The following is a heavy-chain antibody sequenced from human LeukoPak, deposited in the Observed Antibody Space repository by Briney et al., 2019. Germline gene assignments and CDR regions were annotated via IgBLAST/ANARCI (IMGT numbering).Heavy chain of an antibody. CDR2: INTNTGNP. Sequence: ASVKVSCKASGYTFTSYAMNWVRQAPGQGLEWMGWINTNTGNPTYAQGFTGRFVFSLDTSVSTAYLQISSLKAEDTAVYYCAREYSSGWRDAFDIWGQGTMVTVSS. D-gene: IGHD6-19*01. V-gene: IGHV7-4-1*02. CDR1: GYTFTSYA. J-gene: IGHJ3*02. CDR3: AREYSSGWRDAFDI.